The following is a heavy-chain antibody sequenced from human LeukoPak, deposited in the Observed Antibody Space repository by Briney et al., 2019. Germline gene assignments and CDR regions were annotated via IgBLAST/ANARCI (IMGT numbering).Heavy chain of an antibody. CDR1: GYTFTSYY. CDR3: AREWVPEGSSGYYGGKDY. CDR2: INPSGGST. Sequence: ASVKVSCKASGYTFTSYYMHWVRQAPGQGLEWMGIINPSGGSTSYAQKFQGRVTMTRDTSTSTVYMELSSLRSEDTAVYYCAREWVPEGSSGYYGGKDYWGQGTLVTVSS. V-gene: IGHV1-46*01. J-gene: IGHJ4*02. D-gene: IGHD3-22*01.